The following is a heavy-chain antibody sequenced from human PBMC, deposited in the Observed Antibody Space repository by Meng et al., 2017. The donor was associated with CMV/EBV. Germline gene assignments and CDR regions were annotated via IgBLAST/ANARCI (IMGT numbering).Heavy chain of an antibody. Sequence: GGSLRLSCAASGFTVSSNYMSWVRQAPGKGLEWVSVIYSGGSTYYADSVKGRFTISRDNSKNTLYLQMNSLRAEDTAVYYCARDDFDYYGMDVWGQGTTVTVSS. D-gene: IGHD3/OR15-3a*01. V-gene: IGHV3-53*05. J-gene: IGHJ6*02. CDR3: ARDDFDYYGMDV. CDR2: IYSGGST. CDR1: GFTVSSNY.